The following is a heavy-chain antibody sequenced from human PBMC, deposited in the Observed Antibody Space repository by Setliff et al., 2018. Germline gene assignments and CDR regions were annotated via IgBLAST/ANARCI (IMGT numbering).Heavy chain of an antibody. CDR2: ISRSSTYI. D-gene: IGHD2-15*01. V-gene: IGHV3-21*04. CDR3: ARIRLCGGRVICPPGRYVDV. CDR1: GFTFSTHS. Sequence: KPGGSLRLSCAASGFTFSTHSMNWVRQAPGKGLEWVSSISRSSTYIYYADSMKVRFTISRDNAKTSLYLQMHSLKTEDRAVYYCARIRLCGGRVICPPGRYVDVWGKGTTVTVSS. J-gene: IGHJ6*03.